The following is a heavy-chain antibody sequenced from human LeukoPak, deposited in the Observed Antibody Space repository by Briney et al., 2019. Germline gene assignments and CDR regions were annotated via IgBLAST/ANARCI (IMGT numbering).Heavy chain of an antibody. D-gene: IGHD1-14*01. CDR1: GFTFSSSA. Sequence: GGSLRLSCAASGFTFSSSAMSWVRQVPGKGLEWVSGISASGGSTSYADSVKGRFTISRDNSKNTLFLQMNSLRAEDTALYYCVRRGTNLYFDFWGRGTLVTVSS. V-gene: IGHV3-23*01. CDR3: VRRGTNLYFDF. J-gene: IGHJ2*01. CDR2: ISASGGST.